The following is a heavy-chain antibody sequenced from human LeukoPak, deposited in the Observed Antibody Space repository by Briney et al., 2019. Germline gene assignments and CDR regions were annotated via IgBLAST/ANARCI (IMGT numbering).Heavy chain of an antibody. V-gene: IGHV3-23*01. CDR3: ANRPVWVHYAADY. CDR1: GFTFSSYA. Sequence: GGSLRLSCAASGFTFSSYAMSWVRQAPGKGLEWVSAVSGSGGSTYYADSVKGRFTISRDNSKNTLYLQMNSLRVEDTAVYYCANRPVWVHYAADYWGQGTLVTVSS. CDR2: VSGSGGST. D-gene: IGHD3-16*01. J-gene: IGHJ4*02.